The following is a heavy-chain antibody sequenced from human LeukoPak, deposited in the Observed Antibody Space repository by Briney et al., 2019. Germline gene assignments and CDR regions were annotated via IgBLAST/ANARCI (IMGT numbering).Heavy chain of an antibody. CDR2: ISSSGSTI. V-gene: IGHV3-11*04. Sequence: GGSLRLSCAASGFTFSDYYMSWIRQAPGKGLEWVSYISSSGSTIYYADSVKGRFTISRDNAKNSLYLQMNSLRAEDTAVYYCARDGPPYGDYPLRSKYIHFWGQGTLVTVSS. CDR3: ARDGPPYGDYPLRSKYIHF. D-gene: IGHD4-17*01. J-gene: IGHJ1*01. CDR1: GFTFSDYY.